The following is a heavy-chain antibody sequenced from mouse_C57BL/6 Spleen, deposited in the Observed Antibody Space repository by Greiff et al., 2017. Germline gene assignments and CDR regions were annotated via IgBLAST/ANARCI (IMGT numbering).Heavy chain of an antibody. CDR3: ARMGDYYGSSYEAGFAY. J-gene: IGHJ3*01. CDR1: GYTFTDYY. Sequence: VQLQQSGPVLVKPGASVKMSCKASGYTFTDYYMNWVKQSHGKSLEWIGVINPYNGGTSYNQKFKGKATLTVDKSSSTAYMELNSLTSEDSAVXYCARMGDYYGSSYEAGFAYWGQGTLVTVSA. D-gene: IGHD1-1*01. CDR2: INPYNGGT. V-gene: IGHV1-19*01.